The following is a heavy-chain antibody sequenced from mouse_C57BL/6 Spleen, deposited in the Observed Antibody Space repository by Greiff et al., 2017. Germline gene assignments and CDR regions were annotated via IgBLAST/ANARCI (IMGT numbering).Heavy chain of an antibody. CDR2: IRSKSNNYAT. CDR3: VRHPYYYGSSLPYAMDY. D-gene: IGHD1-1*01. Sequence: EVKLVESGGGLVQPKGSLKLSCAASGFSFNTYAMNWVRQAPGKGLEWVARIRSKSNNYATYYADSVKDRFTISRDDSESMLYLQMNNLKTEDTAMYYCVRHPYYYGSSLPYAMDYWGQGTSVTVSS. V-gene: IGHV10-1*01. J-gene: IGHJ4*01. CDR1: GFSFNTYA.